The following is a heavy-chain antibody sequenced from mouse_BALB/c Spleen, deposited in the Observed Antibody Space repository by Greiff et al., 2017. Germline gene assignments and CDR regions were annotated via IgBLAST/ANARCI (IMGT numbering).Heavy chain of an antibody. D-gene: IGHD2-4*01. CDR1: GYTFSSYW. CDR2: ILPGSGST. J-gene: IGHJ3*01. V-gene: IGHV1-9*01. CDR3: ARYWIYYDYDRGAWFAY. Sequence: QVQLQQSGAELMKPGASVKISCKATGYTFSSYWIEWVKQRPGHGLEWIGEILPGSGSTNYNEKFKGKATFTADTSSNTAYMQLSSLTSEDSAVYSCARYWIYYDYDRGAWFAYWGQGTLVTVSA.